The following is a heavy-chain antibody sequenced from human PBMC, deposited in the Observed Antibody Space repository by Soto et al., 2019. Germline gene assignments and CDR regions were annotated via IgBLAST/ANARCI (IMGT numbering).Heavy chain of an antibody. J-gene: IGHJ6*02. CDR3: ARGHYGLDV. Sequence: GGSLRLSCAASGFTCSDYYMSWIRRAPGKGLEWVSYINSSSTYTNYADSVKDRFTISRDNAKNSLYLQMNSLRAEDTAVYYCARGHYGLDVWGQGTTVTVSS. V-gene: IGHV3-11*05. CDR1: GFTCSDYY. CDR2: INSSSTYT.